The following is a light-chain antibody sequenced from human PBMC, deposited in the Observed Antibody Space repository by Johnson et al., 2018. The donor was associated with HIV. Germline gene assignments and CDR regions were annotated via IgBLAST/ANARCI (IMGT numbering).Light chain of an antibody. CDR1: SSNIGNNY. J-gene: IGLJ1*01. V-gene: IGLV1-51*01. CDR2: DNN. Sequence: QSVLTQPPSVSAAPGQKVTISCSGSSSNIGNNYVSWYQQLPGTAPKLLIYDNNKRPSGTPDRFSGSKSGTSATLGITGLQTGDEADYYCGTWDSSLSAYVFGT. CDR3: GTWDSSLSAYV.